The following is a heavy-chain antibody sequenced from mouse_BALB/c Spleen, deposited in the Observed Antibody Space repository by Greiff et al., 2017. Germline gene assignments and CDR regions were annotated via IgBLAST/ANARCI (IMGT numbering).Heavy chain of an antibody. D-gene: IGHD2-4*01. J-gene: IGHJ3*01. CDR3: ARGIYYDYDGFAY. V-gene: IGHV3-6*02. Sequence: EVQLQESGPGLVKPSQSLSLTCSVTGYSITSGYYWIWIRQFPGNKLEWMGYISYDGSNNYNPSLKNRISITRDTSKNQFFLKLNSVTTEDTATYYCARGIYYDYDGFAYWGQGTLVTVSA. CDR1: GYSITSGYY. CDR2: ISYDGSN.